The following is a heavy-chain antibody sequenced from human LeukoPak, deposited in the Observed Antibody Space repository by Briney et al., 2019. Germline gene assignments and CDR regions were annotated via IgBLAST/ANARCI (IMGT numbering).Heavy chain of an antibody. Sequence: SETLSLTCTVSGYSISSGYYWGWIRQPPGKGLEWIGSIYHSGSTYYNPSLKSRVTISVDTSKNQFSLKLSSVTAADTAVYYCARLIAARRTSRYYYMDVWGKGTTVTVSS. D-gene: IGHD6-6*01. J-gene: IGHJ6*03. V-gene: IGHV4-38-2*02. CDR1: GYSISSGYY. CDR2: IYHSGST. CDR3: ARLIAARRTSRYYYMDV.